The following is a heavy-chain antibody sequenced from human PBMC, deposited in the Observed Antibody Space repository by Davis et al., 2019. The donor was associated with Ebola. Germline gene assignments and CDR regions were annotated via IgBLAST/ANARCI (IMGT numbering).Heavy chain of an antibody. J-gene: IGHJ5*02. CDR1: GGSISSYY. Sequence: MPSETLSLTCTVSGGSISSYYWSWIRQPPGKGLEWIGYIYYSGSTNYNPSLKSRVTISVDTSKNQFSLKLSSVTAADTAVYYCARVGYDFWSGYNSNNWFDPWGQGTLVTVSS. V-gene: IGHV4-59*01. CDR2: IYYSGST. D-gene: IGHD3-3*01. CDR3: ARVGYDFWSGYNSNNWFDP.